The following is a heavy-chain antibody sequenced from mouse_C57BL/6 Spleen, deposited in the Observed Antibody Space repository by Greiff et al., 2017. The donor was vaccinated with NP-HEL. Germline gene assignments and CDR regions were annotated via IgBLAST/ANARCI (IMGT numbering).Heavy chain of an antibody. CDR1: GFTFSSYA. D-gene: IGHD1-1*01. CDR2: ISDGGSYT. CDR3: ARGRGTTVVGYYFDY. V-gene: IGHV5-4*03. Sequence: EVKLMESGGGLVKPGGSLKLSCAASGFTFSSYAMSWVRQTPEKRLEWVATISDGGSYTYYPDNVKGRFTISRDNAKNNLYLQMSHLKSEDTAMYYCARGRGTTVVGYYFDYWGQGTTLTVSS. J-gene: IGHJ2*01.